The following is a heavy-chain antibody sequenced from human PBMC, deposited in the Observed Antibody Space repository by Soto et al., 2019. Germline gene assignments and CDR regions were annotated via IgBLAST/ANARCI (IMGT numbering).Heavy chain of an antibody. J-gene: IGHJ3*02. V-gene: IGHV3-23*01. CDR3: GRDPNGDYVGAFDI. Sequence: GGTLRLSCAASGFTFSSYAMSWVRQAPGKGLEWVSAISGSGGSTYYADSVKGRFTISRDNSKNTLYLQMNSLRAEDTALYYCGRDPNGDYVGAFDIWGQGTLVTVSS. CDR1: GFTFSSYA. CDR2: ISGSGGST. D-gene: IGHD4-17*01.